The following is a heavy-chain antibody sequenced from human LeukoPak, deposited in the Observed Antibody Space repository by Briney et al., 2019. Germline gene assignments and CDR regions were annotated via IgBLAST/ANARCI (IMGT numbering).Heavy chain of an antibody. V-gene: IGHV1-69*05. CDR3: ARDSCRGPYRWFDP. J-gene: IGHJ5*02. CDR1: GGTFSSYA. CDR2: IIPIFGTA. D-gene: IGHD2-2*02. Sequence: ASVKVSCKASGGTFSSYAISWVRQAPGQGLEWMGRIIPIFGTANYAQKFQGRVTITTDESTSTAYMELSSLRSEDTAVYYCARDSCRGPYRWFDPWGQGTLVTVSS.